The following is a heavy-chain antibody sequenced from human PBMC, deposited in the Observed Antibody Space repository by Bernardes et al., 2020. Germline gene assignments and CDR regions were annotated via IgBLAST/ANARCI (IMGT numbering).Heavy chain of an antibody. J-gene: IGHJ3*02. CDR3: ARHLGYCSGSLCSRDTFDM. CDR2: VYYTGST. V-gene: IGHV4-39*01. Sequence: SETLSLTCNVSGDSITDSRYYWDWIRQPPGKGLEWIATVYYTGSTYYNPSLKSRVTISGDPSKNQFSLRLASVTATDTAVYYCARHLGYCSGSLCSRDTFDMWGQGTMVTVSS. CDR1: GDSITDSRYY. D-gene: IGHD2-15*01.